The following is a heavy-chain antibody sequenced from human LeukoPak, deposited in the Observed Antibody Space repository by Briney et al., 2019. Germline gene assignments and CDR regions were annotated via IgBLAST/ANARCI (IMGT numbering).Heavy chain of an antibody. D-gene: IGHD3-9*01. CDR1: GGSISSYY. Sequence: PSETLSLTCTVSGGSISSYYWSWIRQPAGKGLEWIGRIYTSGSTNYNPSLKSRVTMSADTSKNQFSLKLSSVTAADTAVYYCASSINYDILTGYYRDYWGQGTLVTVSS. V-gene: IGHV4-4*07. J-gene: IGHJ4*02. CDR3: ASSINYDILTGYYRDY. CDR2: IYTSGST.